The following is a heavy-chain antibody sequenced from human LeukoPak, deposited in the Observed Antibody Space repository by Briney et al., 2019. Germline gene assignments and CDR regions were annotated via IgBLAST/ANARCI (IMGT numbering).Heavy chain of an antibody. CDR3: AKDGVQYQGIYYLDY. V-gene: IGHV3-9*01. J-gene: IGHJ4*02. CDR1: GFTFDDYA. CDR2: ISWNSGSI. Sequence: PGRSLRLSCAASGFTFDDYAMHWVRQAPGKGLEWVSGISWNSGSIGYADSVKGRSTISRDNAKNSLYLQMNSLRAEDTALYYCAKDGVQYQGIYYLDYWGQGTLVTVSS. D-gene: IGHD2-2*01.